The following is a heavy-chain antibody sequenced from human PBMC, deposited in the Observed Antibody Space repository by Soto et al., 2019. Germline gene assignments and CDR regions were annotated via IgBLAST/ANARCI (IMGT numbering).Heavy chain of an antibody. V-gene: IGHV4-59*01. CDR3: ATHDYGDYSLDY. D-gene: IGHD4-17*01. J-gene: IGHJ4*02. CDR1: GGSISSYY. CDR2: IYYSGST. Sequence: NPSETLSLTCTVSGGSISSYYWSWIRQPPGKGLEWIGYIYYSGSTNYNPSLKSRVTISVDTSKNQFSLKLSSVTAADTAVYYCATHDYGDYSLDYWGQGTLVTVSS.